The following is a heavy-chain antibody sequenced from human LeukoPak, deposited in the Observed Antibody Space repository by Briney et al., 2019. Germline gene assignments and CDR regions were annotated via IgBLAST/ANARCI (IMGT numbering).Heavy chain of an antibody. Sequence: KPSETLSLTCAVYGGSFSGYYWSWIRQPPGKGLEWIGEINHSGSTNYNPSLKSRVTISVDTSKNQFSLKLSSVSAADTAVYYCARGSGATGFYWGQGTLVTVSS. V-gene: IGHV4-34*01. CDR2: INHSGST. J-gene: IGHJ4*02. CDR3: ARGSGATGFY. D-gene: IGHD1-26*01. CDR1: GGSFSGYY.